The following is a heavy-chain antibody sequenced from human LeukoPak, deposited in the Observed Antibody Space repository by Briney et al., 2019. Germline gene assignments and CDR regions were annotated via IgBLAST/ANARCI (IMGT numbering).Heavy chain of an antibody. CDR3: ARIAVAGKGVDYYYGMDV. Sequence: SQTLSLTCAIPGDSVSSNSAAWNWIRQSPSRGLEWLGRTYYRSKWYNDYAVSVKSRITINPDTSKNQFSLQLNSVTPEDTAVYYCARIAVAGKGVDYYYGMDVWGQGTTVTVSS. CDR1: GDSVSSNSAA. J-gene: IGHJ6*02. CDR2: TYYRSKWYN. D-gene: IGHD6-19*01. V-gene: IGHV6-1*01.